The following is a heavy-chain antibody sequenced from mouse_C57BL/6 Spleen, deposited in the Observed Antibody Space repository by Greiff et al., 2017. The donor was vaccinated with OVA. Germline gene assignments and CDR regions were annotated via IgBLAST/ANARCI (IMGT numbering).Heavy chain of an antibody. CDR1: GFTFSDYG. CDR2: ISSGSSTI. CDR3: ARGGLPDWYFDV. Sequence: DVHLVESGGGLVKPGGSLKLSCAASGFTFSDYGMHWVRQAPETGLEWVAYISSGSSTIYYADTVKGRFTISRDNAKNTLFLQMTSLRSEDTAMYYCARGGLPDWYFDVWGTGTTVTVSS. J-gene: IGHJ1*03. V-gene: IGHV5-17*01. D-gene: IGHD2-2*01.